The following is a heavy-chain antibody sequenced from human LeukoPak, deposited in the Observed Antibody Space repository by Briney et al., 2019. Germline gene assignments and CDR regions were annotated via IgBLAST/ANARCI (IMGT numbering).Heavy chain of an antibody. CDR1: GGSISSGDYY. J-gene: IGHJ5*02. D-gene: IGHD2-2*01. CDR2: IYYSGST. Sequence: SETLSLTCTASGGSISSGDYYWSWIRQPPGKGLEWIGYIYYSGSTYYNPSLKSRVTISVDTSKNQFSLKLSSVTAADTAVYYCARDTGPYCSSTSCYFGNWFDPWGQGTLVTVSS. V-gene: IGHV4-30-4*08. CDR3: ARDTGPYCSSTSCYFGNWFDP.